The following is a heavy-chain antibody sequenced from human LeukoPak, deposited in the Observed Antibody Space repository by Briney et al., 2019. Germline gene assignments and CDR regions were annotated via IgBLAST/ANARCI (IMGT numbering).Heavy chain of an antibody. J-gene: IGHJ5*02. V-gene: IGHV3-48*01. CDR2: ISSSSTTI. CDR3: ARDRSGDGDFWSGYYTNYFDP. D-gene: IGHD3-3*01. Sequence: PGGSLRLSCAASGFTFSSYNMNWVRQAPGKGLEWVSYISSSSTTIYYADSVKGRFTISRDNAKNSLYLQMNSLRAEDTAVYYCARDRSGDGDFWSGYYTNYFDPWGQGTLVTVSS. CDR1: GFTFSSYN.